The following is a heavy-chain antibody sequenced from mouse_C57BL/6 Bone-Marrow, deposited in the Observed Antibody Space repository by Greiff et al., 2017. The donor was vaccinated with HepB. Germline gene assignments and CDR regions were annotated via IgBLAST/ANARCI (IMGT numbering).Heavy chain of an antibody. CDR3: ARGYCNEGYYAMDY. J-gene: IGHJ4*01. CDR2: IFPGSGST. Sequence: VKLMESGPELVKPGASVKISCKASGYTFTDYYINWVKQRPGQGLEWIGWIFPGSGSTYYNEKFKGKATLTVDKSSSTAYMLLSSLTSEDSAVYFCARGYCNEGYYAMDYWGQGTSVTVSS. D-gene: IGHD2-1*01. V-gene: IGHV1-75*01. CDR1: GYTFTDYY.